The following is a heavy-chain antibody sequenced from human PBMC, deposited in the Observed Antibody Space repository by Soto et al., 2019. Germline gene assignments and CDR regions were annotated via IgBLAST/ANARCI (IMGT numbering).Heavy chain of an antibody. J-gene: IGHJ4*02. V-gene: IGHV1-3*01. CDR3: ARDLRPMTLAGPKDYFDY. CDR1: GYTFTSYA. Sequence: QVQLVQSGAEVKKPGASVKVSCKASGYTFTSYAMHWVRQAPGQRLEWMGWINAGNGNTKYSQKFQGRVTITRDTSASTAYMELSSLRSEDTAVYYCARDLRPMTLAGPKDYFDYWGQGTLVTVSS. CDR2: INAGNGNT. D-gene: IGHD6-19*01.